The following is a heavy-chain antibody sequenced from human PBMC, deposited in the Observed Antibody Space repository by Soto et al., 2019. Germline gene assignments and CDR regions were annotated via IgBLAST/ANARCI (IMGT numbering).Heavy chain of an antibody. CDR3: ALRYFDWLLDY. CDR1: GGSISSSSYY. D-gene: IGHD3-9*01. J-gene: IGHJ4*02. CDR2: IYYSGST. V-gene: IGHV4-39*01. Sequence: SETLSLTCTVSGGSISSSSYYWGWIRQPPGKGLEWIGSIYYSGSTYYNPSLKSRVTISVDTSKNQFSLKLSSVTAADTAVYYCALRYFDWLLDYWGQGTLVTVSS.